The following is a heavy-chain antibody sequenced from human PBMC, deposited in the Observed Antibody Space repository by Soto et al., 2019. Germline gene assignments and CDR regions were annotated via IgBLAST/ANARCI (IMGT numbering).Heavy chain of an antibody. D-gene: IGHD1-26*01. CDR1: ADAISCYY. Sequence: WATLSLTRPFSADAISCYYWTWIGQSPGRGLQWLGFISDNGKTISDASLKGRLTISLDTSKKQISLRLTSVTAADTALYYCARGRAIYGEWDYFDTWGQGAQVTVSS. CDR3: ARGRAIYGEWDYFDT. V-gene: IGHV4-59*01. CDR2: ISDNGKT. J-gene: IGHJ4*02.